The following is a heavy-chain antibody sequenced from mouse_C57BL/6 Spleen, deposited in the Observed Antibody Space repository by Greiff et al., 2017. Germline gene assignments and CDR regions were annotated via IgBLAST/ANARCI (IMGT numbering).Heavy chain of an antibody. CDR3: ARYNGYGYYAMDY. J-gene: IGHJ4*01. CDR1: GFTFTDDY. D-gene: IGHD2-2*01. CDR2: IRNKANGYTT. Sequence: EVQLVESGGGLVQPGGSLSLSCAASGFTFTDDYMSWVRQPPGKALEWLGFIRNKANGYTTEYSASVKGRFTISRDNSQSILYLQMNALRAEDSATYYCARYNGYGYYAMDYWGQGTSVTVSS. V-gene: IGHV7-3*01.